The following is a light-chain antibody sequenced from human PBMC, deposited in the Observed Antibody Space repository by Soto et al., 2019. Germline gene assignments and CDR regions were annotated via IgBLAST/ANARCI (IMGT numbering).Light chain of an antibody. Sequence: EIVLTQSPATLSLSPWERATLSCRASQTVSSYLAWFQQKPGQAPRLLIYDASNRATGIPARFSGSGSGTDFTLTISSLQPDDFATYYCQQYDSYPWTFGQGTKVDIK. CDR3: QQYDSYPWT. V-gene: IGKV3-11*01. CDR1: QTVSSY. J-gene: IGKJ1*01. CDR2: DAS.